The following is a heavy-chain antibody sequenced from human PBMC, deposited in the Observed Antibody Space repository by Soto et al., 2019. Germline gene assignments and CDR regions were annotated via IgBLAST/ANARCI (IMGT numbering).Heavy chain of an antibody. CDR2: ISGSGGST. Sequence: PGGSLRLSCAASGFTFSSYAMSWVRQAPGKGLEWVSAISGSGGSTYYADSVKGRFTISRDNSKNTLYLQMNSLRAEDTAVYYCAKDGGVGEFPVDYYYYMDVWGKGTTVTVSS. D-gene: IGHD3-10*01. V-gene: IGHV3-23*01. CDR1: GFTFSSYA. CDR3: AKDGGVGEFPVDYYYYMDV. J-gene: IGHJ6*03.